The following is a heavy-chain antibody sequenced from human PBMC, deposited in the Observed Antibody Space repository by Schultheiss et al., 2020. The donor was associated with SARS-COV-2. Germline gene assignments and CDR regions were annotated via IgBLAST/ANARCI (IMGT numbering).Heavy chain of an antibody. J-gene: IGHJ6*02. CDR2: ISYDGSNK. CDR3: ARVSGELVPKYYYGMDV. Sequence: GGSLRLSCAASGFTFSSYGMHWVRQAPGKGLEWVAVISYDGSNKYYADSVKGRFTISRDNSKNTLYLQMNSLRAEDTAVYYCARVSGELVPKYYYGMDVWGQGTTVTVSS. CDR1: GFTFSSYG. D-gene: IGHD3-10*02. V-gene: IGHV3-30*03.